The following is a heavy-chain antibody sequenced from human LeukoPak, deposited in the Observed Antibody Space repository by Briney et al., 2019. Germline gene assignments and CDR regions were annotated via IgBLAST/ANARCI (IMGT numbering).Heavy chain of an antibody. CDR1: GYTLTSYY. J-gene: IGHJ4*02. Sequence: ASVKVSRKASGYTLTSYYMHWVRQAPRQGLEWVGIINPSDSSTSHAQKYQGRVSRTSDTATSTVYMELSNLRSEDTAVYYCARGVNVVVPAAIDFDYWGQGTLVTVSS. V-gene: IGHV1-46*03. D-gene: IGHD2-2*01. CDR2: INPSDSST. CDR3: ARGVNVVVPAAIDFDY.